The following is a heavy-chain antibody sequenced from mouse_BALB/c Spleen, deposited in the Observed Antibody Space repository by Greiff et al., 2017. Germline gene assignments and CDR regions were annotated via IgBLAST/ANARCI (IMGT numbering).Heavy chain of an antibody. D-gene: IGHD1-1*01. J-gene: IGHJ1*01. Sequence: EVQLQQSGPELVKPGASVKISCKASGYTFTDYNMHWVKQSHGKSLEWIGYIYPYNGGTGYNQKFKSKATLTVDNSSSTAYMELRSLTSEDSAVYYCARGYYGSSSDWYFDVWGAGTTVTVSS. CDR2: IYPYNGGT. CDR3: ARGYYGSSSDWYFDV. V-gene: IGHV1S29*02. CDR1: GYTFTDYN.